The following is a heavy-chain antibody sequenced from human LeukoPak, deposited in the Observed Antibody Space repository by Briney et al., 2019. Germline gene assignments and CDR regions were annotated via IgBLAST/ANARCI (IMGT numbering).Heavy chain of an antibody. V-gene: IGHV3-64D*09. CDR1: GFTFSSFA. CDR3: VKDTGIGSSWPKDFQP. Sequence: GGSLTVSCSASGFTFSSFAMHWVRQAPGKGLKYVSTISSDGDSTHYADSVEGRFTVSRDNSKNTLYLQMSSLRPEDTAVYYCVKDTGIGSSWPKDFQPWGQGALVTASS. CDR2: ISSDGDST. J-gene: IGHJ1*01. D-gene: IGHD6-13*01.